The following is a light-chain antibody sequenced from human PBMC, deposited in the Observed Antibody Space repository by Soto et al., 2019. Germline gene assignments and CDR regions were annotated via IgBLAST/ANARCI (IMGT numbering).Light chain of an antibody. CDR3: CSYAGSYTL. V-gene: IGLV2-11*01. CDR1: SSDVGGYNY. Sequence: QSVLTQPRSVSGSPGQSVTISCTGTSSDVGGYNYVSWYQHHPSKAPKLMIYDVSKRPSGVPDRFSGSKSGNTASLTISVLQAEDEDDYYCCSYAGSYTLFGGGTKLTVL. CDR2: DVS. J-gene: IGLJ2*01.